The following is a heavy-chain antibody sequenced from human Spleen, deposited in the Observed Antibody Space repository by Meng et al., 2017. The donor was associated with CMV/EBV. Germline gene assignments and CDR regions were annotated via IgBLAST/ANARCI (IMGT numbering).Heavy chain of an antibody. CDR3: ARDRGHYFGSVNRKNYSYYGMDV. J-gene: IGHJ6*02. CDR2: IYSSGST. D-gene: IGHD3-10*01. Sequence: SETLSLTCSVSGGSVSSSTYYWSWIRQPPGKGLEWIGYIYSSGSTNYNPSLKSRVTISLGTTRNQFSLKLSSVTAADTAVYYCARDRGHYFGSVNRKNYSYYGMDVWGQGTTVTVSS. V-gene: IGHV4-61*01. CDR1: GGSVSSSTYY.